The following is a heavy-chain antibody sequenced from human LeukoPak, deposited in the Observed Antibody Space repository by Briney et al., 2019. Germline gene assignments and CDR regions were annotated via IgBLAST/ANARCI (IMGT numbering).Heavy chain of an antibody. Sequence: GESLKISCKGSGYSFTNYWIGWVRQMPGKGLEWMGIIYPDDSDTRYSPSFQGQVTISADKSITTAYLQWSSLKASDTAIFYCAYYGSGSPLDYWGQGTLVTVSS. CDR2: IYPDDSDT. J-gene: IGHJ4*02. CDR3: AYYGSGSPLDY. CDR1: GYSFTNYW. D-gene: IGHD3-10*01. V-gene: IGHV5-51*01.